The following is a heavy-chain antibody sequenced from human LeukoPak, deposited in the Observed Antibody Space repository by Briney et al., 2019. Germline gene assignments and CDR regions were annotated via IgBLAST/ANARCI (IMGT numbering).Heavy chain of an antibody. CDR2: IIPILGIA. CDR1: GGTFSSYA. J-gene: IGHJ3*02. CDR3: ARVGLRSPIGGVGAFDI. D-gene: IGHD3-16*01. Sequence: SVKVSCKASGGTFSSYAISWVRQAPGQGLEWMGRIIPILGIANYAQKFQGRVTITADKSTSTAYMELSSLRSEDTAVYYCARVGLRSPIGGVGAFDIWGQGTMVTASS. V-gene: IGHV1-69*04.